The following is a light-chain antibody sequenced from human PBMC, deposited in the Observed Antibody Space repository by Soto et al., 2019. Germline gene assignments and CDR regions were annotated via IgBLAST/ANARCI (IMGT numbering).Light chain of an antibody. V-gene: IGLV2-8*01. Sequence: QSVLTQPPSASGSPGQSVAISCTGTSSDVGAYTYVSWYQQHPGKAPKLMIYEVSKRPSGVPDRFSGSKSGNTASLTVSGLQAEDEADYYCSSYAGSNDVVFGGGTQLTVL. CDR2: EVS. J-gene: IGLJ2*01. CDR3: SSYAGSNDVV. CDR1: SSDVGAYTY.